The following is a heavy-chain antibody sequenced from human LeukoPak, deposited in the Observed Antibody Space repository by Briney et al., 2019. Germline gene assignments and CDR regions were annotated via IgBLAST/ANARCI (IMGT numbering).Heavy chain of an antibody. CDR1: GFTFSDYS. CDR3: ARDHILTGYDAFDI. CDR2: ISRSVSSI. V-gene: IGHV3-21*01. J-gene: IGHJ3*02. D-gene: IGHD3-9*01. Sequence: GGSLRLSCAASGFTFSDYSMNWVRHAPGKGLEWVSSISRSVSSIYYADSLEGRFTISRDNAKNSLYLQMNSLRAEDTAVYYCARDHILTGYDAFDIWGQGTMVTVSS.